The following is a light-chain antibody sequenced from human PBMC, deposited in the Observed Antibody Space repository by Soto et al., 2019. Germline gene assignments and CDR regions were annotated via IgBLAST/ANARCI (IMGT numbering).Light chain of an antibody. CDR2: DAL. CDR1: QSITNR. J-gene: IGKJ1*01. V-gene: IGKV1-5*01. CDR3: QHYGGMWT. Sequence: ETEITQKHSTLSASVGDRVAITCRASQSITNRLAWYQLKPGKAPKVLIYDALNLESGVPSRFSGSGYGTEFTLTIRSLQPDDFATYCCQHYGGMWTFGQGTKVDIK.